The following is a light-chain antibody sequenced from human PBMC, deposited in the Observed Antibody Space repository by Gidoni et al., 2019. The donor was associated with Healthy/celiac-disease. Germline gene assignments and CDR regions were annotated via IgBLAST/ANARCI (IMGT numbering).Light chain of an antibody. CDR2: GAS. Sequence: EIVMTQSPATLSVSPGERATLSCRASQSVSINLAWYQQKPGQAPRPLIYGASTRATGIPARFSGSGSGTEFTLTISSLQSEDFAVYYCQQYNNWPPHTFGQGTKLEIK. V-gene: IGKV3-15*01. J-gene: IGKJ2*01. CDR3: QQYNNWPPHT. CDR1: QSVSIN.